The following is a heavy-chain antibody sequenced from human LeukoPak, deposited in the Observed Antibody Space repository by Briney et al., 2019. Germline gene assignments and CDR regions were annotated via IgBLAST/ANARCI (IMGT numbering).Heavy chain of an antibody. D-gene: IGHD3-3*01. V-gene: IGHV3-9*01. Sequence: GRSLRLSCAAAGFTFDDYAMHWVRQAPGNGLEWVSGISGNSGSIGYADSVKGRFTISRDSAKNSLYLQMNSLRAEDTALYYCAKDMSTTIFGVVSAFDPWGQGTLVTVSS. CDR3: AKDMSTTIFGVVSAFDP. CDR2: ISGNSGSI. CDR1: GFTFDDYA. J-gene: IGHJ5*02.